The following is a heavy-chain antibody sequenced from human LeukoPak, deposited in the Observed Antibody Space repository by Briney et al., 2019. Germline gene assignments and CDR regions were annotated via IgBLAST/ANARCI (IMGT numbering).Heavy chain of an antibody. D-gene: IGHD3-22*01. CDR1: GFTFDDYG. CDR2: INWNGGST. V-gene: IGHV3-20*04. CDR3: ARVNDSSGYYSAPFDY. Sequence: GGSLRLSCTASGFTFDDYGMSWVSQAPGKGLEWVSGINWNGGSTGYADSVKGRFTISRDNAKNSLYLQMNSLRAEDTALYYCARVNDSSGYYSAPFDYWGQGTLVTVSS. J-gene: IGHJ4*02.